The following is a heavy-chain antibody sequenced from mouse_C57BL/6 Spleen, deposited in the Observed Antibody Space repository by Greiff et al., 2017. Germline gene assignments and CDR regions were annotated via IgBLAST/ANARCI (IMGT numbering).Heavy chain of an antibody. CDR2: IYPGDGDI. J-gene: IGHJ2*01. Sequence: VQLQQSGAELVKPGASVKISCKASGYAFSSYWMNWVKQRPGKGLEWIGQIYPGDGDINYNGKFKGKATLTADKSSSTAYMQLSSLTSEDSAVYFCARSSLYYYGSSHFDYWGQGTTLIVSS. V-gene: IGHV1-80*01. CDR1: GYAFSSYW. CDR3: ARSSLYYYGSSHFDY. D-gene: IGHD1-1*01.